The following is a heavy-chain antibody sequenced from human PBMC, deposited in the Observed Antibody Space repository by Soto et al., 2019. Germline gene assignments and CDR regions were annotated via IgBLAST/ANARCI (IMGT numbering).Heavy chain of an antibody. CDR3: AAQGEFVGDAFDI. J-gene: IGHJ3*02. CDR1: GYSFTSYW. Sequence: RGESLKISCKGSGYSFTSYWIGWVRQMPGKGLEWMGIIYPGDSDTRYSPSFQGQVTISADKSISTAYLQWSSLKASDTAMYYCAAQGEFVGDAFDIWGQGTMVTVSS. CDR2: IYPGDSDT. V-gene: IGHV5-51*01. D-gene: IGHD3-16*01.